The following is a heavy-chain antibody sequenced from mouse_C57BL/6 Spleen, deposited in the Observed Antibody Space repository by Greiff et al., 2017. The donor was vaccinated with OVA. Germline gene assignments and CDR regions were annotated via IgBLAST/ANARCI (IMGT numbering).Heavy chain of an antibody. D-gene: IGHD4-1*02. V-gene: IGHV5-17*01. CDR2: ISSGSSTI. CDR1: GFTFSDYG. Sequence: EVQLVESGGGLVKPGGSLKLSCAASGFTFSDYGMHWVRQAPEKGLEWVAYISSGSSTIYYADTVKGRFTISRDNAKNTLFLQMTSLRSEDTAMYYCAGNWDDAMDYWGQGTSVTVSS. CDR3: AGNWDDAMDY. J-gene: IGHJ4*01.